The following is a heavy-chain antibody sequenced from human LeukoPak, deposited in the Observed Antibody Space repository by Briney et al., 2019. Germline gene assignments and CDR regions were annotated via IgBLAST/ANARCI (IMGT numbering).Heavy chain of an antibody. CDR2: IIPIFGTA. D-gene: IGHD3-10*01. CDR3: ARSPLWFGESPYYFDY. V-gene: IGHV1-69*06. Sequence: GSSVKVPCKASGGTFSSYAISWVRQAPGQGLEWMGGIIPIFGTANYAQKFQGRVTITADKSTSTAYMELSSLRSEDTAVYYCARSPLWFGESPYYFDYWGQGTLVTVSS. CDR1: GGTFSSYA. J-gene: IGHJ4*02.